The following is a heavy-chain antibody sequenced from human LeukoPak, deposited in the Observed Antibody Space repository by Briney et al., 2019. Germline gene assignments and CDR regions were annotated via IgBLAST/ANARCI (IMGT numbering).Heavy chain of an antibody. J-gene: IGHJ6*03. D-gene: IGHD1-26*01. Sequence: GGSLRLSCAASGFTFSTYNMNWLRQAPGKGLEWVSSITSTSSYMYYADSVKGRFTISRDNAQNSMYLHMSSLRAEDTAVYYCARDPYSGGYGDDDYYYMDVWGKGTTVTISS. CDR3: ARDPYSGGYGDDDYYYMDV. V-gene: IGHV3-21*01. CDR1: GFTFSTYN. CDR2: ITSTSSYM.